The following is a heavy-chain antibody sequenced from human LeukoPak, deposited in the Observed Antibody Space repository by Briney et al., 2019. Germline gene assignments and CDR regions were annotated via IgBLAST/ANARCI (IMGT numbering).Heavy chain of an antibody. J-gene: IGHJ5*02. CDR2: ISSSGSTI. V-gene: IGHV3-48*04. CDR1: GFTFSSYS. Sequence: GGSLRLSCAASGFTFSSYSMNWVRQAPGKGLEWVSYISSSGSTIYYADSVKGRFTISRDNAKNSLYLQMNSLRAEDTAVYYCARAITSNWFDPWGQGTLVTVSS. CDR3: ARAITSNWFDP.